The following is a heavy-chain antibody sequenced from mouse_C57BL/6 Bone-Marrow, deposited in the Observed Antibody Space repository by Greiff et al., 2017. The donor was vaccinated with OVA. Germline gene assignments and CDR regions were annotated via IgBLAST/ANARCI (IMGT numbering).Heavy chain of an antibody. V-gene: IGHV1-7*01. J-gene: IGHJ1*03. CDR1: GYTFTSYW. CDR2: INPSSGYT. CDR3: ASRYNWYFDV. Sequence: VQLQQSGAELAKPGASVKLSCKASGYTFTSYWMHWVKQRPGQGLEWIGYINPSSGYTKYNQKFKDKATLTADKSSSTAYMQLSSLTYEDSAVYDSASRYNWYFDVWGTGTTVTVSS.